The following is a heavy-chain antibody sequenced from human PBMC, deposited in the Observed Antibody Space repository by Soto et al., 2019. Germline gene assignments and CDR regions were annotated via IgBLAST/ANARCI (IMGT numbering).Heavy chain of an antibody. CDR2: ISYDGSNK. V-gene: IGHV3-30*18. Sequence: VQLVESGGGVVQPGRSLRLSCAASGFTFSSYGMHWVRQAPGKGLEWVAAISYDGSNKYYEDSVKGRFTISRDNSKKTLYLQMNSQRAEDTAVYYCAKDLGDIVVVPAAGYYYYYGMDVWGQGTTVTVSS. CDR3: AKDLGDIVVVPAAGYYYYYGMDV. J-gene: IGHJ6*02. CDR1: GFTFSSYG. D-gene: IGHD2-2*01.